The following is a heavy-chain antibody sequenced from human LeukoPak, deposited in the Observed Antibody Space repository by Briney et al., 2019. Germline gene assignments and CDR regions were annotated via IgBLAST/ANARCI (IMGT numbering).Heavy chain of an antibody. D-gene: IGHD3-10*01. Sequence: SETLSLTCTVPGGSISSSSYYWGWIRQPPGKGLEWIGSIYYSGSTYYNPSLKSRVTISVDTSKNQLSLRLSSVTAADTAVYYCAREWGGKNYFDYWGQGTLVTVSS. CDR1: GGSISSSSYY. V-gene: IGHV4-39*07. CDR2: IYYSGST. J-gene: IGHJ4*02. CDR3: AREWGGKNYFDY.